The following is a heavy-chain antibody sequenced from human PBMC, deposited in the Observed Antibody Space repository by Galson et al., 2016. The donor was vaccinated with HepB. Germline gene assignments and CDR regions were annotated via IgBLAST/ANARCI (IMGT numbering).Heavy chain of an antibody. CDR1: GFTFNSFA. CDR2: ITGSGHWI. J-gene: IGHJ1*01. D-gene: IGHD2-15*01. CDR3: ARDGGFCSDATCYYRKR. Sequence: SLRLSCAASGFTFNSFAMSWVRQAPGKGLEWVSTITGSGHWISYAEAVKGRFITSRDNSKSTLYLQLNNLRADVTAIYYCARDGGFCSDATCYYRKRWGQVPWSPSPQ. V-gene: IGHV3-23*01.